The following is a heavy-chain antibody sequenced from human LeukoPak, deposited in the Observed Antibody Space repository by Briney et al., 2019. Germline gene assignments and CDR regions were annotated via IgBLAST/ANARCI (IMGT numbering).Heavy chain of an antibody. Sequence: GGSLRLSCVISGLTYNNYAVNWVRQAPGKGLECPSTITGSGGNTYYADSVKGRFTISRDNSKNTVYLQMNSLRAEDTALYYCAEGWSGNYYFADWGQGTLVTVSS. CDR1: GLTYNNYA. V-gene: IGHV3-23*01. CDR2: ITGSGGNT. D-gene: IGHD1-26*01. CDR3: AEGWSGNYYFAD. J-gene: IGHJ4*02.